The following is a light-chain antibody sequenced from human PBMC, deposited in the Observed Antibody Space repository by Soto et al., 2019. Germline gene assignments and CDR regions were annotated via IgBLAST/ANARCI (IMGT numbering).Light chain of an antibody. CDR1: QNINSW. CDR2: KAS. V-gene: IGKV1-5*03. CDR3: QQYKTHWS. J-gene: IGKJ1*01. Sequence: DIQMTQSPSTLSASVGDRITIACRASQNINSWLTWYQQKPGKAPKVLIYKASTLESGVPSRFSGSGSGTEFTLTISSLQPDDFATYYCQQYKTHWSFGQGTKVEIK.